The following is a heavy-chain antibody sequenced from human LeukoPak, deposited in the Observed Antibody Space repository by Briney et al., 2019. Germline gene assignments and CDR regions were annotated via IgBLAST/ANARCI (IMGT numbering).Heavy chain of an antibody. D-gene: IGHD6-19*01. CDR2: ISSSSSYI. CDR1: GFTFSSYS. V-gene: IGHV3-21*01. J-gene: IGHJ4*02. Sequence: GGSLRLSCAASGFTFSSYSMNWVRQAPGKGLEWVSSISSSSSYIYYADSVKGRFTISRDNAKNSLYLQMNSLRAEDTAVYYCAREAGSSGWYGVHYFDYWGQGTLVTVSS. CDR3: AREAGSSGWYGVHYFDY.